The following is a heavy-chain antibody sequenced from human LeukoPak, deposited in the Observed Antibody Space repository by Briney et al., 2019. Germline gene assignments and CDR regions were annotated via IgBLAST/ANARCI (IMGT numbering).Heavy chain of an antibody. CDR2: FDPEDGET. Sequence: ASVRVSCKVSGYTLTELSMHWVRQAPGKGLEWMGGFDPEDGETIYAQKFQGRVTMTEDTSTDTAYMELSSLRSEDTAVYYCATDFRPLRCFDWLFHPSFDYWGQGTLVTVSS. J-gene: IGHJ4*02. D-gene: IGHD3-9*01. V-gene: IGHV1-24*01. CDR1: GYTLTELS. CDR3: ATDFRPLRCFDWLFHPSFDY.